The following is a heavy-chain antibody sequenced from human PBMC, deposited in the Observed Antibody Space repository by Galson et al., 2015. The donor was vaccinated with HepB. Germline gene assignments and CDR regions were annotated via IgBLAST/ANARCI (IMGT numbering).Heavy chain of an antibody. J-gene: IGHJ4*02. V-gene: IGHV3-33*01. CDR1: GFSVSDYG. CDR2: MWFDGSKK. D-gene: IGHD3-16*01. Sequence: SLRLSCAASGFSVSDYGMHWVRQTPGKGLEWVAVMWFDGSKKFYADSVKGRFTISRDTSKNTLSVQMNSLRVEDTAVYFCARETDYDTTDANDPYYFDYWGQGTLVTVSS. CDR3: ARETDYDTTDANDPYYFDY.